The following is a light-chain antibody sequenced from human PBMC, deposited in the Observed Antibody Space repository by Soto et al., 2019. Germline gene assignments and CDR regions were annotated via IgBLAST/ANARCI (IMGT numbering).Light chain of an antibody. V-gene: IGKV3-11*01. CDR1: QSVGIN. J-gene: IGKJ4*01. CDR3: QQRSSWPQLT. CDR2: DAS. Sequence: EIVLTQSPATLSLSPGERATLSCRASQSVGINLAWYQHKPGQAPRLLIYDASNRATAIPARFSGSGSGTDFTLTISSLEPEDFAVYYCQQRSSWPQLTFGGGTKVEI.